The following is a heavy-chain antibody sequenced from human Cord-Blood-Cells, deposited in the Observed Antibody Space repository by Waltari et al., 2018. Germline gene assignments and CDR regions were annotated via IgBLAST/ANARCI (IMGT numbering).Heavy chain of an antibody. CDR2: TRNKADSYST. V-gene: IGHV3-72*01. CDR1: GFTFSDHY. J-gene: IGHJ6*02. CDR3: ADLGHYYGMDV. Sequence: EVQLVESGGGLVQPGGSLRLSCAASGFTFSDHYMDWVRQAPGKGVARVGRTRNKADSYSTDYAASVKGSFTISRDDSRTSLYLQLNGLKTEDTAVYYCADLGHYYGMDVWGQGTTVTVSS.